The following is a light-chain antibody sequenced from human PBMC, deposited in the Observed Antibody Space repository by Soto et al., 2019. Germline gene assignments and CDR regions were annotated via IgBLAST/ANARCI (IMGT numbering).Light chain of an antibody. CDR2: AAS. J-gene: IGKJ1*01. Sequence: DIQMTQSPSSLSASVGDRVTITCRASQSISRYLNLYRQKPGKAPKLLIYAASSLLGGVPSRFSGSGSGTEFTFTISSLQPDDFATYYCQQYYSDWTFGQGTKVDIK. CDR3: QQYYSDWT. CDR1: QSISRY. V-gene: IGKV1-39*01.